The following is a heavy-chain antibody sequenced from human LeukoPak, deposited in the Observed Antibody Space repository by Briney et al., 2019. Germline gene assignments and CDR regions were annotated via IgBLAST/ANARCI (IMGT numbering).Heavy chain of an antibody. V-gene: IGHV3-30-3*01. CDR3: ARADVPIVNYYGMDV. D-gene: IGHD2-21*01. CDR1: GFTFSDYA. CDR2: ISYDGSNK. Sequence: GGSLRLSCAASGFTFSDYAMHWVRQAPGKGLEWVAVISYDGSNKYYADSVKGRFTISRDNSKNTLYLQMNSLRAEDTAVYYCARADVPIVNYYGMDVWGQGTTVTVSS. J-gene: IGHJ6*02.